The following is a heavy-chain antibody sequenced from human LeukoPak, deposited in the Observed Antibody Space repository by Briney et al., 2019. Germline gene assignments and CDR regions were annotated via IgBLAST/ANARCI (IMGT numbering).Heavy chain of an antibody. V-gene: IGHV4-59*01. CDR2: IHYTGST. D-gene: IGHD1-26*01. J-gene: IGHJ4*02. Sequence: SETLSLTCTVSGGSINSYYWSWIRQPPGKGLECIGYIHYTGSTNYNPSLKSRVTISVDTSKNQFSLKLSSVTAADTAIYFCAREEMPGKFDYWGQGTLVTVSS. CDR3: AREEMPGKFDY. CDR1: GGSINSYY.